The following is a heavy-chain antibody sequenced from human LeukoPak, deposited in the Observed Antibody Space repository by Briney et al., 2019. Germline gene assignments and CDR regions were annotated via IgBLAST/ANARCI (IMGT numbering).Heavy chain of an antibody. CDR2: IYPGDSDT. Sequence: GESLKISCQGSGYSFTSYWIAWVRQMPGKGLEWMGIIYPGDSDTRYSPSFQGQVTISADKSISTAYLQWSSLKASDTAMYYCARRWSYYTDGFDYWGQGTLVTVSS. D-gene: IGHD3-3*01. CDR3: ARRWSYYTDGFDY. CDR1: GYSFTSYW. V-gene: IGHV5-51*01. J-gene: IGHJ4*02.